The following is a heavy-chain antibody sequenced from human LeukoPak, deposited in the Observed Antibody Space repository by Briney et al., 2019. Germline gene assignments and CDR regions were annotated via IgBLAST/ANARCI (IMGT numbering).Heavy chain of an antibody. CDR3: ARDGVVDFWVSYGTYNYYYYMDV. CDR1: GFTFSNHW. D-gene: IGHD3-16*01. J-gene: IGHJ6*03. V-gene: IGHV3-7*01. Sequence: GGSVRLSCAASGFTFSNHWMISVRQAPGEGLEWVAYIKEDGSEKDYVDSVKGRFTISRDNAQNSLYLQMNNLRAEDTAVYYCARDGVVDFWVSYGTYNYYYYMDVWGKGTTVTVSS. CDR2: IKEDGSEK.